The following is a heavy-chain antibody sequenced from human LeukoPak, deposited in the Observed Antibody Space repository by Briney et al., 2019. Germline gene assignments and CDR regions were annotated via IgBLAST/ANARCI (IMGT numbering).Heavy chain of an antibody. CDR2: IIPIFGTA. D-gene: IGHD5-18*01. V-gene: IGHV1-69*05. CDR1: GGTFSSYA. J-gene: IGHJ4*02. Sequence: GASVKVSCKASGGTFSSYAISWVRQAPGQGLEWMGGIIPIFGTANYAQKFQGRVTMTRDTSISTAYMELSRLRSDDTAVYYCARDLGVVDTAMVNEGYWGQGTLVTVSS. CDR3: ARDLGVVDTAMVNEGY.